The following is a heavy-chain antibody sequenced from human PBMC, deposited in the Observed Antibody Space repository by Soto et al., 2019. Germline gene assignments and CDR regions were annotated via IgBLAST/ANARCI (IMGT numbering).Heavy chain of an antibody. J-gene: IGHJ6*03. D-gene: IGHD3-9*01. CDR3: AREQLGYDILTGYYSPYYYYYMDV. CDR2: ISAYNGNT. CDR1: GYTLTSYG. V-gene: IGHV1-18*01. Sequence: ASVKVSCKASGYTLTSYGISWVRQAPGQGLEWMGWISAYNGNTNYAQKLQGRVTMTTDTSTSTAYMELRSLRSDDTAVYYCAREQLGYDILTGYYSPYYYYYMDVWGKGTTVTVS.